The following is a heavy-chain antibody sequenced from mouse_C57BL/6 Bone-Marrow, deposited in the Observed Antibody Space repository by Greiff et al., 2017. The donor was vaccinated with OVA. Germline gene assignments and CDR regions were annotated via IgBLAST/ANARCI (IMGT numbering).Heavy chain of an antibody. J-gene: IGHJ1*03. V-gene: IGHV1-81*01. D-gene: IGHD2-4*01. Sequence: QVQLKESGAELARPGASVKLSCKASGYTFTSYGISWVKQRTGQGLEWIGEIYPRSGNTYYNEKFKGKATLTADKSSSTAYMELRSLTSEDSAVYFCARSRDYDRYFDVWGTGTTVTVSS. CDR1: GYTFTSYG. CDR2: IYPRSGNT. CDR3: ARSRDYDRYFDV.